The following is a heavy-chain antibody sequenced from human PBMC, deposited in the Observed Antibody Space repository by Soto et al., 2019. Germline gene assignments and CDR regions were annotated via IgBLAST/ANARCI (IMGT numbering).Heavy chain of an antibody. CDR2: IIPIFSTA. J-gene: IGHJ4*02. D-gene: IGHD1-26*01. Sequence: QVQLVQSGAEVKKTGSSVKVSCKASGGTFSSYAISWVRQAPGQGLEWMGVIIPIFSTANYAQKFQGRVTITADESTSTAYRELSSVRSEDKAVYYCARSIVGATTEGRFDYWGQGTLVTVSS. CDR3: ARSIVGATTEGRFDY. V-gene: IGHV1-69*01. CDR1: GGTFSSYA.